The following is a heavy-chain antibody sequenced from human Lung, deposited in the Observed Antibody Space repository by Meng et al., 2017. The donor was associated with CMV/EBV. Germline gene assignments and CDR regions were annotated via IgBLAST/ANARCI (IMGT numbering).Heavy chain of an antibody. V-gene: IGHV3-21*01. CDR3: ARDLIVGTAYFDY. J-gene: IGHJ4*02. Sequence: GGSXRLXXAASGFTFSTYSMNWVRQAPGKGLEWVSSINNSSSYIYYADSVKGRFTISRDNAKNSLYLQMNSLRAEETAVYYCARDLIVGTAYFDYWGQGTXVTVSS. CDR1: GFTFSTYS. D-gene: IGHD1-26*01. CDR2: INNSSSYI.